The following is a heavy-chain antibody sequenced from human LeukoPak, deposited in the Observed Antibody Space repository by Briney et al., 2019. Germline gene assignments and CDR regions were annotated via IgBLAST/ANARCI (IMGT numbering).Heavy chain of an antibody. Sequence: SETLSLTCTVSGGSISSYYWGWIRQPPGKGLEWIGGIYYSGSTHYNPSLKSRVTISVDTSKSQFSLKLSSVTAADTAVYYCARNVSRGYFDYWGQGTLVTVSS. CDR1: GGSISSYY. V-gene: IGHV4-39*01. D-gene: IGHD3-10*01. CDR2: IYYSGST. J-gene: IGHJ4*02. CDR3: ARNVSRGYFDY.